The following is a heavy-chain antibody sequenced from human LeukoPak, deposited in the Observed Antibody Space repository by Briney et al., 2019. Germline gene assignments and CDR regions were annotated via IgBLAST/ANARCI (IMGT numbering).Heavy chain of an antibody. J-gene: IGHJ6*02. CDR3: VREDGSGTAMVTGYYYYYYGMDV. CDR2: ISSSSSTI. D-gene: IGHD5-18*01. Sequence: GGSLRLSCAASGFTFSSYSMNWVRQAPGKGLEWVSYISSSSSTIYYADSVKGRFTISRDNAKNSLYLQMNSLRAEDTAVYYCVREDGSGTAMVTGYYYYYYGMDVWGQGTTVTVS. CDR1: GFTFSSYS. V-gene: IGHV3-48*04.